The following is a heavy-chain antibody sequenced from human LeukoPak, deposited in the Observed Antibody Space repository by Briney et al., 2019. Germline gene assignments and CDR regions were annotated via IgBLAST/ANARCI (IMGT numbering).Heavy chain of an antibody. V-gene: IGHV1-69*04. Sequence: SEKVSCKASVGTFSRYAIRWVRQAPGQGLEWMGRIIPILGIAYYAQKFQGRVTITADKSTSTAYMELSSLRSEDTAVYYCSRDRRDSGYEEYDYWGQGTLVTVSS. J-gene: IGHJ4*02. CDR1: VGTFSRYA. D-gene: IGHD5-12*01. CDR2: IIPILGIA. CDR3: SRDRRDSGYEEYDY.